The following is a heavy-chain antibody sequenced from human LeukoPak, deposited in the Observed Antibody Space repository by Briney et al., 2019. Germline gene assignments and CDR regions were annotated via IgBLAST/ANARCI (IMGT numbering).Heavy chain of an antibody. J-gene: IGHJ4*02. D-gene: IGHD3-22*01. CDR1: GFNFSNAW. V-gene: IGHV3-15*07. Sequence: PGGSLRLSCAASGFNFSNAWMNWVRQAPGKGVEWVGRIKSRTDGGTTDYAAPVNGRFTISRDDSKNTLYLQMNSLKTEDTAVYYCTTSDYYDSSGYYYGYYFDYWGQGTLVTVSS. CDR3: TTSDYYDSSGYYYGYYFDY. CDR2: IKSRTDGGTT.